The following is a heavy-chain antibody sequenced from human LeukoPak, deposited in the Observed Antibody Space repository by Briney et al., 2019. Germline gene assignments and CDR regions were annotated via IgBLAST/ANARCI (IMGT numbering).Heavy chain of an antibody. Sequence: SETLSLTCAVYGGSFSGYSWNGIRQPPVKGLEWIGEINHSGGTNYNPSLKSRVTISVDTSKKQFSLKLSSVTAADTAVYYCARGVDYYGVWGQGTLVTVSS. CDR2: INHSGGT. J-gene: IGHJ4*02. V-gene: IGHV4-34*01. CDR1: GGSFSGYS. D-gene: IGHD3-10*01. CDR3: ARGVDYYGV.